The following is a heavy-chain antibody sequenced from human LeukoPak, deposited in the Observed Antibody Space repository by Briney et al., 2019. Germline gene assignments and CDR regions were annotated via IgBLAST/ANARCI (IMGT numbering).Heavy chain of an antibody. V-gene: IGHV4-39*07. Sequence: SETLSLTCTVSGGSISSSSYYWGWIRQPPGKGLEWIGSIYYSGSTYYNPSLKSRVTISVDTSKNQFSLKLSSVTAADTAVYYCARGVGSYYGSGSYYGLNWFDPWGQGTLVTVSS. CDR2: IYYSGST. D-gene: IGHD3-10*01. CDR1: GGSISSSSYY. J-gene: IGHJ5*02. CDR3: ARGVGSYYGSGSYYGLNWFDP.